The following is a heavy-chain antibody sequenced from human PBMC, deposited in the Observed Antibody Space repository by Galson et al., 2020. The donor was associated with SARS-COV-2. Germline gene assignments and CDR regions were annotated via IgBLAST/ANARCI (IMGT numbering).Heavy chain of an antibody. V-gene: IGHV3-23*01. CDR3: TKDQGISGWGNEY. Sequence: GGSLRLSCAASGFTFNTYTMRWVREAPGKGLEWVSAITGSGGTTWDADSVKGRFTISRDNSKNTLYLQMNSLRVEDTAIYYGTKDQGISGWGNEYGGRGTLVTVSS. CDR2: ITGSGGTT. D-gene: IGHD6-19*01. J-gene: IGHJ4*02. CDR1: GFTFNTYT.